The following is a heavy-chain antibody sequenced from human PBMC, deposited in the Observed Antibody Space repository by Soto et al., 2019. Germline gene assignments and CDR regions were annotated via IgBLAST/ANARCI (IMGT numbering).Heavy chain of an antibody. CDR3: ARDGPRDILTGYYMWSDPNLYYYYRMDV. J-gene: IGHJ6*02. CDR1: GDTFSSYA. V-gene: IGHV1-69*13. D-gene: IGHD3-9*01. Sequence: SVKFSCNASGDTFSSYAISWVRQAPGQGLEWMGGIIPIFGTANYAQKFQGRVTITADESTSTAYMELSSLRSEDTAVYYCARDGPRDILTGYYMWSDPNLYYYYRMDVWGQGTTVTVSS. CDR2: IIPIFGTA.